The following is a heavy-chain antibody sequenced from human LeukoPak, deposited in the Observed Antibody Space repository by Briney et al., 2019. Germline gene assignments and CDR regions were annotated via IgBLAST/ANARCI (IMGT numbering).Heavy chain of an antibody. Sequence: SGGSLRLSCAASGFTFSSYAMHWVRQAPGKGLEWVAVISYDGSNKYYADSVKGRFTISRDNSKNTLYLQMNSLRAEDTAVYYCARDSGSRSQDYPFDYWGQGTLVTVSS. J-gene: IGHJ4*02. CDR3: ARDSGSRSQDYPFDY. V-gene: IGHV3-30*04. CDR1: GFTFSSYA. CDR2: ISYDGSNK. D-gene: IGHD3-10*01.